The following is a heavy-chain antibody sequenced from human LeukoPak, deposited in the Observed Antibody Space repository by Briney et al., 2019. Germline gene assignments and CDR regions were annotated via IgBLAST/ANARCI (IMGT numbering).Heavy chain of an antibody. D-gene: IGHD3-10*01. V-gene: IGHV1-69*05. CDR2: IIPIFGTA. J-gene: IGHJ4*02. CDR1: GGTFSSYA. CDR3: ATKYYYGSGSYYAFDY. Sequence: SVKVSCKASGGTFSSYAISWVRQAPGQGLKWMGGIIPIFGTANYAQKFQGRVTITTDESTSTAYMELSSLRSEDTAVYYCATKYYYGSGSYYAFDYWGQGTLVTVSS.